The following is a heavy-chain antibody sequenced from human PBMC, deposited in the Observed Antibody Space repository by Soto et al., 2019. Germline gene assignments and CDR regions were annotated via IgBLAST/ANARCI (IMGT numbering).Heavy chain of an antibody. V-gene: IGHV3-30*18. CDR2: ISYDGNNK. J-gene: IGHJ6*02. CDR3: AKDGSEGSRYSGYVDYYYGIDV. Sequence: GGSLRLSCAASGFTFSSYGMYWVRQAPGKGLEWVAVISYDGNNKYYADSGKGRSTISRDNSKNTLYLQMNSLRGEDTAVYYCAKDGSEGSRYSGYVDYYYGIDVWGQGTTVTVSS. D-gene: IGHD5-12*01. CDR1: GFTFSSYG.